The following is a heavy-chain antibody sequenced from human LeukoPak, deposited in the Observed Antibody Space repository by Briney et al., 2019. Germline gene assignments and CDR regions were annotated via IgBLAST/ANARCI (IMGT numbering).Heavy chain of an antibody. CDR3: ARHVGISF. V-gene: IGHV3-7*01. D-gene: IGHD7-27*01. CDR2: IREDGTEK. J-gene: IGHJ4*02. Sequence: AESLRLSCTASGFTFSGAWMTWVWHAPGKGLEWVANIREDGTEKNYVDSVKGRFTISRDNAKNSLFLQMSNLRDDDTAIYYCARHVGISFWGQGTLVTVSS. CDR1: GFTFSGAW.